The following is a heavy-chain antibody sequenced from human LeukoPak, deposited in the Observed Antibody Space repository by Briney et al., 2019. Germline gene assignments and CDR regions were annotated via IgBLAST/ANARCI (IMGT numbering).Heavy chain of an antibody. CDR3: ARGGCDY. Sequence: ASVKVSCKASGYTFTGYYMHWVRQAPGQGLEWMGQINTYNGDTDYAQKFQGRVTMTRDTSITTAYMELSRLRSDDTAVYYCARGGCDYWGQGTLVTVSS. D-gene: IGHD2-15*01. CDR1: GYTFTGYY. CDR2: INTYNGDT. J-gene: IGHJ4*02. V-gene: IGHV1-2*06.